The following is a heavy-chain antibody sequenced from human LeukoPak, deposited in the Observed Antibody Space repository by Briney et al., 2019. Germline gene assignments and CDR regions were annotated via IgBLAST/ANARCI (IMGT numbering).Heavy chain of an antibody. Sequence: GGSLRLSCAASGFTFDDYGMSWVRQAPGKGLEWVSGINWNGGSTGYADSVKGRFTISRDNAKNSVHLQINRLRAEDTAVYYCARRGTIAVPVFWFDPWGQGTLVIVSS. CDR1: GFTFDDYG. CDR3: ARRGTIAVPVFWFDP. D-gene: IGHD6-19*01. CDR2: INWNGGST. J-gene: IGHJ5*02. V-gene: IGHV3-20*04.